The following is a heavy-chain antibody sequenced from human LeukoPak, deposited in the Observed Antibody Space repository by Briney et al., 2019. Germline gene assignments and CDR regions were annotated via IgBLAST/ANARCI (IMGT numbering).Heavy chain of an antibody. V-gene: IGHV3-30-3*01. J-gene: IGHJ4*02. CDR2: ISYDGSNK. Sequence: GGSLRHSCAASGFTFSSYAMHWVRQAPGKGLEWVAVISYDGSNKYYADSVKGRFTISRDNSKNTLYLQMNSLRAEDTAVYYCAREGVLWFGEYPYYFDYWGQGTLVTVSS. CDR3: AREGVLWFGEYPYYFDY. D-gene: IGHD3-10*01. CDR1: GFTFSSYA.